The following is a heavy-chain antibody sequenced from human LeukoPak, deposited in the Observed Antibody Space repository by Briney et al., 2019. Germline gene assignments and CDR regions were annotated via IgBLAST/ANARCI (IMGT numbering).Heavy chain of an antibody. CDR1: GFPFSSYW. D-gene: IGHD3-9*01. CDR3: AGGTGFIIKD. CDR2: IKQDGSKK. J-gene: IGHJ4*02. Sequence: SGGSLRLSCVASGFPFSSYWMTWVRKAPGKGLEWVANIKQDGSKKSYVDSVKGRFTISRDNAKNSLYLQMNNLRVEDTAMYYCAGGTGFIIKDWGQGTLVTVSS. V-gene: IGHV3-7*03.